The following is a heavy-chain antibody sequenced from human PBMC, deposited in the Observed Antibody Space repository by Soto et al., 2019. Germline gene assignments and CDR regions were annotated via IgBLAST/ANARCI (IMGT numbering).Heavy chain of an antibody. V-gene: IGHV3-30-3*01. J-gene: IGHJ3*02. CDR3: ARDIWWEPGVDAFHI. CDR1: GFSCNFFA. CDR2: VSKDGSNT. D-gene: IGHD1-26*01. Sequence: QVQLVESGGGVVQPGRSLRLSCAASGFSCNFFAMHWVRQAPGKGLEWVAAVSKDGSNTYYADSVKGRFTISRDNPKNTVYLQMNSLRVEDTAVYYCARDIWWEPGVDAFHIWGQGTMVTVSP.